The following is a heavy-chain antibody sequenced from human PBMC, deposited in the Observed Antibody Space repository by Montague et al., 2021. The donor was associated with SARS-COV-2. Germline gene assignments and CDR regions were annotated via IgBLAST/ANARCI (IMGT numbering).Heavy chain of an antibody. CDR3: ARDDYPAGDYYYYYGMDV. V-gene: IGHV4-38-2*02. Sequence: SETLSLTCTVSGYSISSGYYWCWIRQPPGKRLEWIGSIYHSGSTYYNSPLKSRVTKSVDTTKNQFSLKLSSVTAAATAVYYSARDDYPAGDYYYYYGMDVWGQGTTVTVSS. D-gene: IGHD4-11*01. CDR1: GYSISSGYY. J-gene: IGHJ6*02. CDR2: IYHSGST.